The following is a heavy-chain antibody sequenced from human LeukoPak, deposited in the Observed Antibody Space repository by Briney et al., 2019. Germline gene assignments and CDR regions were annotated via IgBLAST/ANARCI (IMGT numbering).Heavy chain of an antibody. CDR3: TGKRFDP. Sequence: PGGSLRLSCAASTFTFRNYWMSWVRQAPGKGLEWVANIKQDGSEIYYVDSVKGRFTISRDNAKNSLYLQMNSLRAEDTAVYYCTGKRFDPWGQGTLVIVSS. CDR1: TFTFRNYW. V-gene: IGHV3-7*01. J-gene: IGHJ5*02. CDR2: IKQDGSEI. D-gene: IGHD5-24*01.